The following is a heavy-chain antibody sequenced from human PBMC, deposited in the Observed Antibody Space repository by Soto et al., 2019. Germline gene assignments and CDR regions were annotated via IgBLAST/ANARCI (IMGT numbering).Heavy chain of an antibody. V-gene: IGHV1-18*01. CDR2: ISPYNGDT. J-gene: IGHJ4*02. CDR3: AREPPDY. Sequence: QVHLAQSGHELKKPGASVKVSCQASGYTFINFDITWVRQAPGQGLEWMGRISPYNGDTSSAQKFQDRITMTTDTSTSTTYMELRSLKSDDTAVYYCAREPPDYWGQGTLVTVSS. CDR1: GYTFINFD.